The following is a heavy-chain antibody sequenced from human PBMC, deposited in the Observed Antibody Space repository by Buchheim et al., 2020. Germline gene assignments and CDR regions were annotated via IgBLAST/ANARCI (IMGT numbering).Heavy chain of an antibody. Sequence: EVQLLESGGGLVQPGGSLRLSCAASGFTFSSYDMNWVRQSPGKGLEWVSAISGSGGNTYYADSVKGRFTISRDNSQNTLYLQMNSLRAEDTAVYYCASLSGSQASIFDYWGQGTL. J-gene: IGHJ4*02. CDR1: GFTFSSYD. CDR3: ASLSGSQASIFDY. V-gene: IGHV3-23*01. CDR2: ISGSGGNT. D-gene: IGHD6-19*01.